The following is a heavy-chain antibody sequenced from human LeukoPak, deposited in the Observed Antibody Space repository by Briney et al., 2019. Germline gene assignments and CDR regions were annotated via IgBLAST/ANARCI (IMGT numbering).Heavy chain of an antibody. Sequence: ASVKVSCKASGGTFSSYAISWVRQAPGQGLEWMGWISAYNGNTNYAQKLQGRVTMTTDTSTSTAYMELRSLRSDDTAVYYCARETRYSSGSDYWGQGTLVTVSS. J-gene: IGHJ4*02. CDR2: ISAYNGNT. CDR1: GGTFSSYA. D-gene: IGHD6-19*01. V-gene: IGHV1-18*01. CDR3: ARETRYSSGSDY.